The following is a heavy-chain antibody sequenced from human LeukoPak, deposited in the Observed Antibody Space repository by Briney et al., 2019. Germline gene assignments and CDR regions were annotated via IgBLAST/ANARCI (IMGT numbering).Heavy chain of an antibody. CDR3: ARDPHDSSGS. CDR2: ISSSSSYI. CDR1: GFTFSSYW. D-gene: IGHD3-22*01. J-gene: IGHJ4*02. Sequence: GGSLRLSCAASGFTFSSYWMSWVRQAPGKGLEWVSSISSSSSYIYYADSVKGRFTISRDNAKISLYLQMNSLRAEDTAVYYCARDPHDSSGSWGQGTLVTVSS. V-gene: IGHV3-21*01.